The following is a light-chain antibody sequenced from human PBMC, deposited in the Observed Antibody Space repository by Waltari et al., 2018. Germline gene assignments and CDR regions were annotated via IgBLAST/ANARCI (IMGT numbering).Light chain of an antibody. CDR1: QSVSSN. Sequence: EMVMTQSPATLSVSPGERATLSCRASQSVSSNLAWYQQKPGQAPRLLIYGASTRATGIPARFSGSGSGTEFTLTISSLQSEDFAFYYCQQYNNWPTWTFGQGTKVEIK. CDR2: GAS. J-gene: IGKJ1*01. V-gene: IGKV3-15*01. CDR3: QQYNNWPTWT.